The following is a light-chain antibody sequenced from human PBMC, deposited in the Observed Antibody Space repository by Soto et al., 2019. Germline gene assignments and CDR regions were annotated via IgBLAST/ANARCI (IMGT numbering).Light chain of an antibody. CDR3: PQYNNDSHT. CDR2: DAS. CDR1: QPVRSW. Sequence: DIQMTHSPPTLSASVGDRVTITCRASQPVRSWVAWYQQKPGKAPKVMIYDASTLERGVPSRFSGSGSGTEFTLIISSLQPDDFATYYCPQYNNDSHTFGQGTKVDIK. J-gene: IGKJ1*01. V-gene: IGKV1-5*01.